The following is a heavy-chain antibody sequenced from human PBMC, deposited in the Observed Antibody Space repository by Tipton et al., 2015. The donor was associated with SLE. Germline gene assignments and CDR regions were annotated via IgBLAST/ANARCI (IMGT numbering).Heavy chain of an antibody. J-gene: IGHJ4*02. CDR1: GFTFSSYW. CDR3: ARVDWNYAFDY. V-gene: IGHV3-7*03. CDR2: IKQDGSEK. D-gene: IGHD1-7*01. Sequence: SLRLSCAASGFTFSSYWMSWVRQAPGKGLEWVANIKQDGSEKYYADSVKGRFTISRDNSKNTLYLQMNSLRAEDTAVYYCARVDWNYAFDYWGQGTLVTVSS.